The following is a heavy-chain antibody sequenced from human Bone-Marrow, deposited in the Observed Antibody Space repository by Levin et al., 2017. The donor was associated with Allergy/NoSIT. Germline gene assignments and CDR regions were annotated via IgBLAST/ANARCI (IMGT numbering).Heavy chain of an antibody. V-gene: IGHV3-30*04. CDR1: RFTFSTYA. D-gene: IGHD3-10*01. CDR3: ARDGAGDGSGSYSWFDP. J-gene: IGHJ5*02. Sequence: AGGSLRLSCAASRFTFSTYAMHWVRQAPGKGLEWVAFISNAGRQTYYADSVKGRFTISRDNSNKTLFLQMNSLRDEDTAIYHCARDGAGDGSGSYSWFDPWGQGTLVTVSS. CDR2: ISNAGRQT.